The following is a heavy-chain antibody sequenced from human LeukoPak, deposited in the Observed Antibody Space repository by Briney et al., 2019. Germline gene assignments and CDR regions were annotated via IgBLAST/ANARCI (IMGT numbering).Heavy chain of an antibody. Sequence: ASVKVSCKASGYTFTSFDINWVRQAAGQGLEWMGWMNPYSGNTGYVQKYQGRVTMTRNTSISTAYMEVSGLTSEDTAVYYCARPYYSESSGYYYVHWGQGTLVTVSS. J-gene: IGHJ4*02. CDR1: GYTFTSFD. CDR3: ARPYYSESSGYYYVH. D-gene: IGHD3-22*01. V-gene: IGHV1-8*01. CDR2: MNPYSGNT.